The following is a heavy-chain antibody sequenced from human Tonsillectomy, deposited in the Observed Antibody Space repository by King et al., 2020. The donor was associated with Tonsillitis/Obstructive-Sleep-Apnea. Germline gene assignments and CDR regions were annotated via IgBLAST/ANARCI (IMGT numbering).Heavy chain of an antibody. Sequence: VQLPQWGAGXLKPSETLSLTCAVYGGSFSGYYWNWIRQPPGKGLEWIGEINHSGSTNHNPSLKSRVTISVDTSKNQFSLKLSSVTAADTATYYCARGRTGNNGRLFDSWGQGTLVTVSS. J-gene: IGHJ4*02. CDR1: GGSFSGYY. D-gene: IGHD1/OR15-1a*01. V-gene: IGHV4-34*01. CDR2: INHSGST. CDR3: ARGRTGNNGRLFDS.